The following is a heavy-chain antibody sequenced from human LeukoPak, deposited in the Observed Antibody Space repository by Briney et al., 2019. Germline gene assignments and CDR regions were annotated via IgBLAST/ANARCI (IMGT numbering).Heavy chain of an antibody. Sequence: GESLRLSCTASGFTFGDYNMYWVRQAPGKGLEWVGYIRSKNHGGTTDYAASVKGRFTISRDDSKSIAYLQMTSLKTEDTAVYYCANGQKCPYGPEFDSWGQGTLVTVSS. D-gene: IGHD3-10*01. J-gene: IGHJ4*02. CDR2: IRSKNHGGTT. CDR1: GFTFGDYN. V-gene: IGHV3-49*04. CDR3: ANGQKCPYGPEFDS.